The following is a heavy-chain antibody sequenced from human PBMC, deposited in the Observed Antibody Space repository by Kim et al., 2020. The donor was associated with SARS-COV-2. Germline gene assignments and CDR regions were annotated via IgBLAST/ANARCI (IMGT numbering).Heavy chain of an antibody. CDR2: ISGDGGST. D-gene: IGHD3-3*01. CDR1: GFTFDDYA. V-gene: IGHV3-43*02. J-gene: IGHJ6*03. Sequence: GGSLRLSCAASGFTFDDYAMHWVRQAPGKGLEWVSLISGDGGSTYYADSVKGRFTISRDNSKNSLYLQMNSLRTEDTALYYCAKAGQKHDFWPYYYYYYYMDVWGKGTTVTVSS. CDR3: AKAGQKHDFWPYYYYYYYMDV.